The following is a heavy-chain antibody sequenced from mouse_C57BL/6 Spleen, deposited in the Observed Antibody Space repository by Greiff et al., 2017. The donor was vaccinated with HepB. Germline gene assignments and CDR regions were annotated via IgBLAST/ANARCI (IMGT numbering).Heavy chain of an antibody. CDR2: LSSGCSYT. CDR3: ARIYYDYYYFDY. Sequence: EVKLVESGGDLVKPGGSLKLSCAASGFTFSSYGMSWVRQAPDKRLEWVATLSSGCSYTSYPDSVKGRFTISRDNAKNTLYLQMSSLKSEDTAMYYCARIYYDYYYFDYWGQGTTLTVSS. V-gene: IGHV5-6*01. D-gene: IGHD2-4*01. CDR1: GFTFSSYG. J-gene: IGHJ2*01.